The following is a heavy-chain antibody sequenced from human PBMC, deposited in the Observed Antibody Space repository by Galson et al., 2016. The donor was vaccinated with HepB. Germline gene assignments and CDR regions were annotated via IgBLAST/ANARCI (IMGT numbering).Heavy chain of an antibody. CDR2: ISHDGTTK. V-gene: IGHV3-30*16. CDR1: GFTFSAFA. CDR3: ARAMKHENLDP. J-gene: IGHJ5*02. Sequence: SLRLSCAASGFTFSAFAMHWVRQAPGKGPEWVAVISHDGTTKYFADSVKGRFTISSTNSMNTPYLQMDSLITDDTALYYWARAMKHENLDPWGQGTLVTVSS.